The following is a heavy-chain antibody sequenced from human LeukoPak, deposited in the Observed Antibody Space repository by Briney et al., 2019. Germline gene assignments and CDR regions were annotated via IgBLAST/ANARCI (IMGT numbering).Heavy chain of an antibody. J-gene: IGHJ4*02. D-gene: IGHD5-18*01. CDR3: ARGGGGYSYGYADY. V-gene: IGHV4-61*01. Sequence: PSETLSLTCTVSGGSVSSGNYYWSWIRQPPGKGLEWIGYIYYSGNTNYNPSFKSRVTISVDTSKNQFSLKLSSVTAADTAVYYCARGGGGYSYGYADYWGQGTLVTVSS. CDR1: GGSVSSGNYY. CDR2: IYYSGNT.